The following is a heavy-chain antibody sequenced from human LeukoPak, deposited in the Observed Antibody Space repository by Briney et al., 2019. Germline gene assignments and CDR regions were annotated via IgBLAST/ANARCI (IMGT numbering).Heavy chain of an antibody. CDR1: GFTFSDYY. CDR3: ARSPRYCSSTSCQGGNWFDP. V-gene: IGHV3-11*03. D-gene: IGHD2-2*01. CDR2: ISSSSSYT. J-gene: IGHJ5*02. Sequence: NSGGSLRLSCAASGFTFSDYYMSWIRQAPGKGLEWVSYISSSSSYTNYADSVKGRLTISRDNAKNSLYLQMNSLRAEDTAVYYCARSPRYCSSTSCQGGNWFDPWGQGTLVTDSS.